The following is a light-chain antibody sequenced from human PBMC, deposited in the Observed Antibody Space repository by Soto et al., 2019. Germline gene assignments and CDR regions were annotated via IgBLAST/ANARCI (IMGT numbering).Light chain of an antibody. Sequence: QSVLTQPASLSGSPGQSVTISCTGPLSDIGDSNFISWYQHSPGKAPRLLIYEVNNRPSGVSKRFSGSKAGNTASLTISGLLDDDEADYFCASFRSGTILVLGSGTKVTVL. CDR2: EVN. CDR1: LSDIGDSNF. J-gene: IGLJ1*01. CDR3: ASFRSGTILV. V-gene: IGLV2-14*01.